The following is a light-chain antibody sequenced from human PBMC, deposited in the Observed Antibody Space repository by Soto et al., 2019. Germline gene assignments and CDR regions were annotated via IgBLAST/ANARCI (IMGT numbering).Light chain of an antibody. CDR3: QQCHRYLT. CDR2: GAS. Sequence: DIQMTQSPSTLSASVGDRVTIPCRASESMSNCLAWYQQKPGKAPKLLISGASSLQSGVPSRFSGSASGTEFTLTISSLQPDDIATYYCQQCHRYLTFGQGTKVDI. V-gene: IGKV1-5*01. CDR1: ESMSNC. J-gene: IGKJ1*01.